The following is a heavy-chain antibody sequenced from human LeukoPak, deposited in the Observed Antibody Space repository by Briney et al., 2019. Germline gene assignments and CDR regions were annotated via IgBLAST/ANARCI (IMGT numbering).Heavy chain of an antibody. CDR2: VFYSGSI. CDR1: GGSISSYY. D-gene: IGHD3-10*01. V-gene: IGHV4-59*08. J-gene: IGHJ4*02. CDR3: ARLTSGTHPNFDY. Sequence: SETLSLTCTVSGGSISSYYWSWIRQPPRKGLEWIGYVFYSGSINYNPSLKSRVTISIDASKNQFSLKLSSVTVADTAVYYCARLTSGTHPNFDYWGQGTLVTVSS.